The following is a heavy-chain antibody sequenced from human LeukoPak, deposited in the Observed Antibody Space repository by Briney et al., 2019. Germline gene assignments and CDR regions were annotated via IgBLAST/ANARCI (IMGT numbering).Heavy chain of an antibody. J-gene: IGHJ4*02. V-gene: IGHV4-39*01. CDR1: GGSTSSGDYY. CDR3: ARHQAGARYRFDY. Sequence: SETLSLTCTVSGGSTSSGDYYWGRIRQAPGMGLEWIGSIYYNGDTYYNPSLKSRVTISIDTSKNYFSVRLSSMTAADTAVYYCARHQAGARYRFDYWGQGNLVTVSS. CDR2: IYYNGDT. D-gene: IGHD1-26*01.